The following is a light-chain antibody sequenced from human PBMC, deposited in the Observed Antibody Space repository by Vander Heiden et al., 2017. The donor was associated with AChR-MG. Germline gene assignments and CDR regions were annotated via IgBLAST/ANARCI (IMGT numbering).Light chain of an antibody. J-gene: IGKJ1*01. V-gene: IGKV3-15*01. CDR1: QSVSSN. CDR2: GAS. Sequence: EIVMTQSPATLSVSPGERASLSCRASQSVSSNLAWYQQKLGQAPRLLIYGASTRATGIPARFSGSGSGTEFTLTISSLQSEEFAVYYCQQYNTWPRTFGQGTKVEIK. CDR3: QQYNTWPRT.